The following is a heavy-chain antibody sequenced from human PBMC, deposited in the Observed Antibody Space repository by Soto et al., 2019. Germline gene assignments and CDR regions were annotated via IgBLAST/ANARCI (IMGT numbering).Heavy chain of an antibody. CDR1: GFTFGGYW. Sequence: GGSLRLSCAASGFTFGGYWMSWVRQAPGKGLEWVANIKQDGSEKNYVDSVKGRFTISRDNAKNSLYLQMNSLRAEDTAVYYCARRNYYYRYYGMEVWGQGTTVTVSS. J-gene: IGHJ6*02. V-gene: IGHV3-7*01. CDR3: ARRNYYYRYYGMEV. D-gene: IGHD4-4*01. CDR2: IKQDGSEK.